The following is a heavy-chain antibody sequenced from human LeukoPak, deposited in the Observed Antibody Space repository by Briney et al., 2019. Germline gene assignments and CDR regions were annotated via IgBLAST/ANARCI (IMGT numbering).Heavy chain of an antibody. CDR3: AREYIVVVPAAVNAWADYYYYGMDV. V-gene: IGHV5-10-1*01. Sequence: GESLKISCKGSGYSFTSYWISWVRQMPGKGLEWMGRIDPSDSYTNYSPSFQGHVTISADKSISTAYLQWSSLKASDTAMYYCAREYIVVVPAAVNAWADYYYYGMDVWGQGTTVTVSS. CDR2: IDPSDSYT. CDR1: GYSFTSYW. J-gene: IGHJ6*02. D-gene: IGHD2-2*01.